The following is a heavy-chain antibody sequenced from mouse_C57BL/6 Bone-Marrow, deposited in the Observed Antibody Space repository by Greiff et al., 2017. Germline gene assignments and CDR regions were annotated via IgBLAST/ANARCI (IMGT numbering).Heavy chain of an antibody. CDR2: IDPSDSYT. CDR1: GYTFTSYW. V-gene: IGHV1-69*01. Sequence: QVQLQQPGAELVMPGASVKLSCKASGYTFTSYWMHWVKQRPGQGLEWIGEIDPSDSYTNYNQKFKGKSTLTVDKSSSTAYMQLSNLTSEDSAVYYCARRHYGSSYRGFFDYWGQGTTLTVSS. J-gene: IGHJ2*01. CDR3: ARRHYGSSYRGFFDY. D-gene: IGHD1-1*01.